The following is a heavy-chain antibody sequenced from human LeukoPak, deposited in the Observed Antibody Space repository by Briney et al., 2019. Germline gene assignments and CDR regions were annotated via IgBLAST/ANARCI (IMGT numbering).Heavy chain of an antibody. D-gene: IGHD5-24*01. CDR2: INPSDGRT. Sequence: ASVRVSCKASGYTFTNYFIHWVRQAPGQGLEWMGIINPSDGRTIYAENFQGRITRDTSTSTVFLDLRSLTYEDSAVYYCVREDGISSDLGKSGPPASWGRGSLVAVSS. J-gene: IGHJ5*02. CDR3: VREDGISSDLGKSGPPAS. V-gene: IGHV1-46*01. CDR1: GYTFTNYF.